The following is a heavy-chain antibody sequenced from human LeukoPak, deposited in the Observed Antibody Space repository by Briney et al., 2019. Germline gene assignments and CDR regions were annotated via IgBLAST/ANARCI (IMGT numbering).Heavy chain of an antibody. CDR2: IIPIFGTA. V-gene: IGHV1-69*01. CDR3: ARDLAIVVVPAAHYYYYGMDV. J-gene: IGHJ6*02. Sequence: SVKVSCKASGGTFSSYAISWVRQDPGQGLEWMGGIIPIFGTANYAQKFQGRVTITADESTSTAYMELSSLRSEDTAVYYCARDLAIVVVPAAHYYYYGMDVWGQGTTVTVSS. D-gene: IGHD2-2*01. CDR1: GGTFSSYA.